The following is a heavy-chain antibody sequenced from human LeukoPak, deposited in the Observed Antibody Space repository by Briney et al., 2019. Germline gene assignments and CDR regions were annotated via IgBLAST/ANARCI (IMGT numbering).Heavy chain of an antibody. Sequence: GASVKVSCKASGYTFTGYYMHWVRQAPGQGLEWMGWINPNSGGTNNAQKFQGRVTMTRDTSISTAYMELSRLRSDDAAVYYCARDSCSGGSCYSEFDYWGQGTLVTVSS. CDR2: INPNSGGT. CDR1: GYTFTGYY. CDR3: ARDSCSGGSCYSEFDY. J-gene: IGHJ4*02. D-gene: IGHD2-15*01. V-gene: IGHV1-2*02.